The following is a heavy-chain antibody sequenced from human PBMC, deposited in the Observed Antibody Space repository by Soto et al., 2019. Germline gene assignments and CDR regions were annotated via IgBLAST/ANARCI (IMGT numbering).Heavy chain of an antibody. Sequence: QVQLVESGGGVVQPGRSLRLSCAASEFNFNNYGMHWVRQAPGKGLEWVAVIWNDGNGYYYANSVKGRFTISRDNSKNTLYLQMSSLRAEDTAVYYCARRQISPPTRGAASARGGMDVWGQGTTVTVSS. D-gene: IGHD6-13*01. CDR2: IWNDGNGY. J-gene: IGHJ6*02. V-gene: IGHV3-33*01. CDR1: EFNFNNYG. CDR3: ARRQISPPTRGAASARGGMDV.